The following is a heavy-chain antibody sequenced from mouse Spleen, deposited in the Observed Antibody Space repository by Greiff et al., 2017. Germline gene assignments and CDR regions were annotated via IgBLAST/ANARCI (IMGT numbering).Heavy chain of an antibody. J-gene: IGHJ4*01. CDR1: GFSLTSYG. CDR3: ARKGGMVRGSYYYAMDY. V-gene: IGHV2-2*01. D-gene: IGHD2-10*02. CDR2: IWSGGST. Sequence: VQVVESGPGLVQPSQSLSITCTVSGFSLTSYGVHWVRQSPGKGLEWLGVIWSGGSTDYNAAFISRLSISKDNSKSQVFFKMNSLQADDTAIYYCARKGGMVRGSYYYAMDYWGQGTSVTVSS.